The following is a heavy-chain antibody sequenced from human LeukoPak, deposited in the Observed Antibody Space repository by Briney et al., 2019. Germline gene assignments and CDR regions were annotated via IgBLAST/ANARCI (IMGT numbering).Heavy chain of an antibody. J-gene: IGHJ4*02. D-gene: IGHD6-13*01. CDR2: INHSGST. CDR3: AAADPGRYFDY. CDR1: GGSFSGYY. Sequence: SETLSLTCAVYGGSFSGYYWSWIRQPPGKGLEWIGGINHSGSTNYKPSLKSRVTVSVDTSKNQFSLKLSSVTAADTAVYYCAAADPGRYFDYWGQGTLVTVSS. V-gene: IGHV4-34*01.